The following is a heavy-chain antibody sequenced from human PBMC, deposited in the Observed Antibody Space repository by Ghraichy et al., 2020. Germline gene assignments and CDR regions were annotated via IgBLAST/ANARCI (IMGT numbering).Heavy chain of an antibody. CDR2: IYSGGST. CDR1: GLTVSSNY. D-gene: IGHD6-6*01. V-gene: IGHV3-53*01. J-gene: IGHJ4*02. Sequence: LSLTCAASGLTVSSNYMSWVRQAPGKGLEWVSVIYSGGSTYYADSVKGRFTISRDNSKNTVYLQMNSLRVDDTAVYYCARDSSSSSLDCWGQGTLVTVSS. CDR3: ARDSSSSSLDC.